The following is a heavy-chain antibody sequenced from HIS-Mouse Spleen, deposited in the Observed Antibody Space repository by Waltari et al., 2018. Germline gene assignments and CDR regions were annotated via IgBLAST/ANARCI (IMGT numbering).Heavy chain of an antibody. V-gene: IGHV1-8*01. Sequence: QVQLVQSGAEVKKPGASVKVSCKASGYTFTSYDINWVRQATGQGLEWMGWKNPNSGNTSYAKKFQGRVTMTRNTSISTAYMELSSLRSEDTAVYYCARGHDYSNYFDYWGQGTLVTVSS. CDR2: KNPNSGNT. CDR3: ARGHDYSNYFDY. D-gene: IGHD4-4*01. J-gene: IGHJ4*02. CDR1: GYTFTSYD.